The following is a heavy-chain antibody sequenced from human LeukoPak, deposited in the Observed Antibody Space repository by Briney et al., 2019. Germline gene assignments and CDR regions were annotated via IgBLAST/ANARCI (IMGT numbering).Heavy chain of an antibody. CDR3: AKVHQWDTVVTRYYYYYMDV. CDR2: TSSSDAGT. V-gene: IGHV3-23*01. J-gene: IGHJ6*03. CDR1: GFTLSTYA. D-gene: IGHD4-23*01. Sequence: GGSLRLSCAASGFTLSTYAMSWVRQTPGKGLEWVAATSSSDAGTYHADSVRGRFTISRDNSKNTLYLQMNSLRAEDTAVYYCAKVHQWDTVVTRYYYYYMDVWGKGTTVTISS.